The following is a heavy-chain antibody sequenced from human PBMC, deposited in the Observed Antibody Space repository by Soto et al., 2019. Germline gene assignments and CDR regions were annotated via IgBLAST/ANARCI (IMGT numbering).Heavy chain of an antibody. D-gene: IGHD2-15*01. CDR3: ARARDCSGGSCYSEFDY. J-gene: IGHJ4*02. V-gene: IGHV4-4*02. Sequence: QVQLQESGPGLVKPSGTLSLTCAVSSGSISSSNWWSWVRQPPGKGLEWIGEIYHSGSTNYNPSLTRRVTISVDKSKNQFSLKLSSVTAADTAVYYCARARDCSGGSCYSEFDYWGQGTLVTVSS. CDR1: SGSISSSNW. CDR2: IYHSGST.